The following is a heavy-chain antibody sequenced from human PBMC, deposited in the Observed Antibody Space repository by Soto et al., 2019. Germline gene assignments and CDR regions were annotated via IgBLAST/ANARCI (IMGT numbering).Heavy chain of an antibody. Sequence: QPGGSLRLSCAASGFTFSSYAMSWVRQAPGKGLEWVSAISGSGGSTYYADSVKGRFTISRDNSKNTLYLQMNSLRAEDTAVYYCAKAEGRYCSGGSCLYGYWGRGTLVTVSS. CDR2: ISGSGGST. CDR1: GFTFSSYA. J-gene: IGHJ4*02. D-gene: IGHD2-15*01. CDR3: AKAEGRYCSGGSCLYGY. V-gene: IGHV3-23*01.